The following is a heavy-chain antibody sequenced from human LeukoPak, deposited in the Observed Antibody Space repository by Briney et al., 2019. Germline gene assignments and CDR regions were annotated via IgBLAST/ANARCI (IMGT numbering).Heavy chain of an antibody. V-gene: IGHV4-59*08. CDR2: IYYSGST. D-gene: IGHD3-10*01. Sequence: SETLSLTCTVSGGSISSYYWSWIRQPPGKGLEWIGYIYYSGSTNYNPSLKSRVTISVDTSKNQFSLKLSSVTAADTAVYYCARHYYGSGSYYSLWGQGTLVTVSS. J-gene: IGHJ4*02. CDR1: GGSISSYY. CDR3: ARHYYGSGSYYSL.